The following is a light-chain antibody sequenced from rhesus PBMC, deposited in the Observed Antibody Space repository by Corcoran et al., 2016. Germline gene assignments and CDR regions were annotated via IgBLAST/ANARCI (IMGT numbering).Light chain of an antibody. CDR2: EAS. CDR1: QGITRW. V-gene: IGKV1-22*01. Sequence: DIQMTQSPSSLSASVGDTVTITCQASQGITRWLAWYQQRPGKAPKPLIYEASSLQSGVPSRFSGSGSGTDFTLTIISLQPEDFTTYYCLQYTSSPYSFGQGTKVEIK. CDR3: LQYTSSPYS. J-gene: IGKJ2*01.